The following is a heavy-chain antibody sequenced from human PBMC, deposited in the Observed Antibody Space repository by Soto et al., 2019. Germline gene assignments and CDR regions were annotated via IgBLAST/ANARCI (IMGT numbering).Heavy chain of an antibody. CDR3: AKSYSSNWYDYFDY. CDR2: ISGSGGST. V-gene: IGHV3-23*01. CDR1: EFTFSTYA. J-gene: IGHJ4*02. D-gene: IGHD6-13*01. Sequence: VGSLRLSCAASEFTFSTYAMSWVRQAPGKGLEWVSAISGSGGSTYYADSVKGRFTISRDTSKNTLYLQMNSLRAEDTALYYCAKSYSSNWYDYFDYWGQGTLVTVSS.